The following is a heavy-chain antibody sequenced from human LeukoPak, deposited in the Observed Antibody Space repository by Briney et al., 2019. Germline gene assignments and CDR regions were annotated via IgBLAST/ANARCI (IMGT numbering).Heavy chain of an antibody. Sequence: SETLSLTCTVSGGSISSGSYYWSWIRQPAGKGLEWIGRIYTSGSTNYNPSLKSRVTISVDTSKNQFSLKLSSVTAADTAVYYCARVDILTGYYRGFDHWGQGTLVTVSS. CDR1: GGSISSGSYY. D-gene: IGHD3-9*01. V-gene: IGHV4-61*02. J-gene: IGHJ4*02. CDR3: ARVDILTGYYRGFDH. CDR2: IYTSGST.